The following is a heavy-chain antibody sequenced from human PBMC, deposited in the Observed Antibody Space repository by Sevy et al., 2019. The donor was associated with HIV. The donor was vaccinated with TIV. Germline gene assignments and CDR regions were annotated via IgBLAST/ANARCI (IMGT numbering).Heavy chain of an antibody. CDR1: GFTFSSYD. CDR2: ISGSGGST. J-gene: IGHJ4*02. Sequence: GGSLRLSCAASGFTFSSYDMSWVRQAPGKGLEWVSSISGSGGSTYYADSVKGRFTISRDNSKNTLHLQMNSLRVEDTAVYYCAKREEYFSGSGNYYFDYWGQGTLVTVSS. V-gene: IGHV3-23*01. CDR3: AKREEYFSGSGNYYFDY. D-gene: IGHD3-10*01.